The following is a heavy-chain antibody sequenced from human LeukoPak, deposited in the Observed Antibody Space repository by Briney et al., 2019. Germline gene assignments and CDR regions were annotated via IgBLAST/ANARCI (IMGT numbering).Heavy chain of an antibody. CDR2: IKEDGTEK. J-gene: IGHJ4*02. V-gene: IGHV3-7*01. CDR1: GFTFSAYW. CDR3: ARPGIAGAGTAYSDY. D-gene: IGHD6-13*01. Sequence: PGRSLRLSCAASGFTFSAYWMTWVRQAPGQGLEWVANIKEDGTEKNYVDSVKGRFTISRDNAKNSMHLQMNSLRAEDTAVYYCARPGIAGAGTAYSDYWGQGTLVTVSS.